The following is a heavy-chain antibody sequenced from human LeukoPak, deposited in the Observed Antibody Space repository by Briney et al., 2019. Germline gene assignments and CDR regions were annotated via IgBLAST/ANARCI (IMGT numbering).Heavy chain of an antibody. J-gene: IGHJ5*02. CDR1: GYTFTSYD. CDR2: MNPNSGNT. V-gene: IGHV1-8*01. Sequence: GASVKVSCKASGYTFTSYDINWVRQATGQGLEWMGWMNPNSGNTGYAQKFQGRVTMTRNTSISTAYMELSRLRSEDTAVYYCARGRNYDILTGYHVHATNWFDPWGQGTLVTVSS. CDR3: ARGRNYDILTGYHVHATNWFDP. D-gene: IGHD3-9*01.